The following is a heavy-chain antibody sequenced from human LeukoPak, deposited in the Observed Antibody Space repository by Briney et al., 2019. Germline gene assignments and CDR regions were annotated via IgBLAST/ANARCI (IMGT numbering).Heavy chain of an antibody. D-gene: IGHD4-17*01. CDR2: ISRSGSST. Sequence: GGSLRLSCTASGFTFSAYAMTWVRQAPGKGLDCVSVISRSGSSTHYADSVKGRFTISRDNSKNMLYLQMNSLRAEDTAIYYCTKKRLNRLGFYYGIDVWGQGTTVTVSS. CDR3: TKKRLNRLGFYYGIDV. J-gene: IGHJ6*02. CDR1: GFTFSAYA. V-gene: IGHV3-23*01.